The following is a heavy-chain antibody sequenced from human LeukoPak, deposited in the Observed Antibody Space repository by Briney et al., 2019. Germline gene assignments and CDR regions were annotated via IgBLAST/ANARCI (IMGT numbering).Heavy chain of an antibody. Sequence: GGSLRLSCAVSGFTFSRFWMSWVRQAPGTGLEWVAVIWYDGSNKDYKDSVRGRFTISRDNSENTLYLQMNSLRVEDTAVYYCAREHTIAATGTHWFDPWGQGTLVTVSS. CDR1: GFTFSRFW. CDR3: AREHTIAATGTHWFDP. D-gene: IGHD6-13*01. CDR2: IWYDGSNK. J-gene: IGHJ5*02. V-gene: IGHV3-33*07.